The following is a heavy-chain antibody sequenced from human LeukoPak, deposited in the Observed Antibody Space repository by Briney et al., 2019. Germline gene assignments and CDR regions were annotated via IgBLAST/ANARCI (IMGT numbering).Heavy chain of an antibody. CDR2: IIPIFGTA. CDR1: GGTFISYA. J-gene: IGHJ5*02. D-gene: IGHD6-13*01. CDR3: ARGRPTTSIAAAGVNWFDP. Sequence: ASVKVSCKASGGTFISYAISWVRQAPGQGVEWMGGIIPIFGTANYAQKFQGRVTITADKSTSTAYMELSSLRSEDTAVYYCARGRPTTSIAAAGVNWFDPWGQGTLVTVSS. V-gene: IGHV1-69*06.